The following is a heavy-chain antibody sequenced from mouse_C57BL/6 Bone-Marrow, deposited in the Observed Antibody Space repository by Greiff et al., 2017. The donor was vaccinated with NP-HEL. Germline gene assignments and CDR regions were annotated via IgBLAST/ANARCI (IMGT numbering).Heavy chain of an antibody. D-gene: IGHD2-2*01. CDR1: GYSITSGYY. CDR2: ISYDGSN. CDR3: ARGGIYYGYAGGWFAY. J-gene: IGHJ3*01. V-gene: IGHV3-6*01. Sequence: EVQLVESGPGLVKPSQSLSLTCSVTGYSITSGYYWNWIRQFPGNKLEWMGYISYDGSNNYNPSLKNRTSITPDTSKNQFFLKWNSVTTEDTATSYCARGGIYYGYAGGWFAYWGQGTLVTVSA.